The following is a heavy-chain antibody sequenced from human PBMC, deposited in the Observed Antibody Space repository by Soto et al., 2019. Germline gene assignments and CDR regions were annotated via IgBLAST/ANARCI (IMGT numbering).Heavy chain of an antibody. J-gene: IGHJ4*02. CDR3: ASGGGIGGLHAPHHTMQLDDFDY. D-gene: IGHD6-13*01. CDR2: INPNSGGT. Sequence: QVQLVQSGAEVKKPGASVKVSCKASGYTFTGYYMHWVRQAPGQGLEWMGWINPNSGGTNYAQKFQGWVTMTRDTAISTAYMELSRLRSDATAVYYCASGGGIGGLHAPHHTMQLDDFDYWGQGTLVTVSS. CDR1: GYTFTGYY. V-gene: IGHV1-2*04.